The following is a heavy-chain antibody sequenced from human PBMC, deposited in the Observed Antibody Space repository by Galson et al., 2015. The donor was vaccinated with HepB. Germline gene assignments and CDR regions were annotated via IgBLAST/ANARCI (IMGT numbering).Heavy chain of an antibody. CDR2: IIPIFGTA. CDR3: ARGEVAARQNYYYYYMDV. Sequence: SVKVSCKASGGTFSSYAISWVRQAPGQGLEWMGGIIPIFGTANYAQKFQGRVTITADESTSTAYMELSSLRSEDTAVYYCARGEVAARQNYYYYYMDVWGKGTTVTVSS. CDR1: GGTFSSYA. D-gene: IGHD6-6*01. V-gene: IGHV1-69*13. J-gene: IGHJ6*03.